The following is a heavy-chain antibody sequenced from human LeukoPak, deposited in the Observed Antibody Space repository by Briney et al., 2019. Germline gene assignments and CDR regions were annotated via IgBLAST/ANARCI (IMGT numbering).Heavy chain of an antibody. D-gene: IGHD3-10*01. CDR3: ARRSGSYMRDY. CDR2: IIPILGIA. Sequence: GASVKVSCKASGGTFSSYTISWVRQALGQGLEWMGRIIPILGIANYAQKFQGRVTITADKSTSTAYMELSSLRSEDTAVYYCARRSGSYMRDYWGQGTLVTVSS. V-gene: IGHV1-69*02. J-gene: IGHJ4*02. CDR1: GGTFSSYT.